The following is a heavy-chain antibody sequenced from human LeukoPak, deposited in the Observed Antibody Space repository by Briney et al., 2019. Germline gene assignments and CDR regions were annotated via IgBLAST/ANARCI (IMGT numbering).Heavy chain of an antibody. CDR3: AKFHITGTTPSYFDY. CDR1: GFTFSSYG. V-gene: IGHV3-30*02. J-gene: IGHJ4*02. CDR2: IRSDGSNI. Sequence: PGGSLRLSCAASGFTFSSYGMHWVRQAPGKGLEWAAFIRSDGSNIYYADSVKGRFTISRDNSQNTLYLQMNSLKTEDTAVYYCAKFHITGTTPSYFDYWGQGTLVTVSS. D-gene: IGHD1-7*01.